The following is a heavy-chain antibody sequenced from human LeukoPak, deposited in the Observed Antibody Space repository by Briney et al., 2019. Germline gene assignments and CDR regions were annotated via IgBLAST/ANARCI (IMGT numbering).Heavy chain of an antibody. CDR3: ARGSGSRFDY. Sequence: GGSLRLSCVASGFTVSTNYMSWVRQAPGKGLEWVANIKEDGGEKYYVDSVKGRFTISRDNAENSLSLQMISLRAGDTAVYYCARGSGSRFDYWGQGTLVTVSS. V-gene: IGHV3-7*01. J-gene: IGHJ4*02. D-gene: IGHD1-26*01. CDR2: IKEDGGEK. CDR1: GFTVSTNY.